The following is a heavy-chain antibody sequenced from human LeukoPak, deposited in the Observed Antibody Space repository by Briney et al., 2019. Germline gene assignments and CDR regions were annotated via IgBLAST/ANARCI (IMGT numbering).Heavy chain of an antibody. CDR3: ARDGPTAAPFDY. CDR2: INPSGGST. CDR1: GYRFPRYD. Sequence: ASVKVSCKASGYRFPRYDMHWVRQAPGQGLEWMGIINPSGGSTSYAQRFQGRVAMTRDTSTTTVYMEVNSLTSEDTAVYFCARDGPTAAPFDYWGQGTLVTVSS. V-gene: IGHV1-46*01. J-gene: IGHJ4*02. D-gene: IGHD2-2*01.